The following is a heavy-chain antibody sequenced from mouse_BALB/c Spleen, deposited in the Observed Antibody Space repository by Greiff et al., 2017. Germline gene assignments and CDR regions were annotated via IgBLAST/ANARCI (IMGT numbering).Heavy chain of an antibody. CDR3: ARRGGITLNYFDY. CDR2: ILPGSGST. Sequence: LVESGAELMKPGASVKISCKATGYTFSSYWIEWVKQRPGHGLEWIGEILPGSGSTNYNEKFKGKATFTADTSSNTAYMQLSSLTSEDSAVYYCARRGGITLNYFDYWGQGTTLTVSS. D-gene: IGHD2-4*01. J-gene: IGHJ2*01. V-gene: IGHV1-9*01. CDR1: GYTFSSYW.